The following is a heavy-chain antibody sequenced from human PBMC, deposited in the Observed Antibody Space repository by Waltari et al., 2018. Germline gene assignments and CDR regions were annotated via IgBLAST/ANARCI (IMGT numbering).Heavy chain of an antibody. CDR1: GGSIGIYY. CDR2: ISYSGRT. CDR3: ARAYLGELLDY. V-gene: IGHV4-59*01. D-gene: IGHD1-26*01. Sequence: QVQLQESGPGLVKPSETLSLTCTVSGGSIGIYYWSWIRQPPGKGLEWIGYISYSGRTNYNPSLKSRVTISLDASNNQFSLKLNSVTAADTAVYFCARAYLGELLDYWGQGTLVTVSS. J-gene: IGHJ4*02.